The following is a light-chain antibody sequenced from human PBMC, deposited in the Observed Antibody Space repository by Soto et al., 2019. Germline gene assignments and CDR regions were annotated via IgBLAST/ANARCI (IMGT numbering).Light chain of an antibody. J-gene: IGKJ5*01. V-gene: IGKV1-39*01. CDR1: QSISTY. CDR2: AAS. CDR3: QQSYSSPIT. Sequence: DIQMTQSPSSLSASVGDRVTITCRASQSISTYLNWYQQKPGNAPKLLIYAASSLQGGVPSSFSGRGSGTEFTLTISSLQPEDFATYYCQQSYSSPITFGQGTRLENK.